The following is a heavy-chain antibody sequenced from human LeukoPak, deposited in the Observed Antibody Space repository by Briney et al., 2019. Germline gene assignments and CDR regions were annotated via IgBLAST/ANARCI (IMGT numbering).Heavy chain of an antibody. V-gene: IGHV1-8*01. CDR3: ARGPITFGGVIAIPKPPFDY. Sequence: GASVKVSCKASGYTFTSYDINWVRRATGQGLEWMGWMNPNSGNTGYAQKFQGRVTMTRNTSISTAYMELSSLRSEDTAVYYCARGPITFGGVIAIPKPPFDYWGQGTLVTVSS. CDR1: GYTFTSYD. J-gene: IGHJ4*02. D-gene: IGHD3-16*02. CDR2: MNPNSGNT.